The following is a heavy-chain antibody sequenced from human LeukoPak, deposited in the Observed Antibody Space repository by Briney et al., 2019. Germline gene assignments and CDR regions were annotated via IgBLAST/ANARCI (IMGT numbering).Heavy chain of an antibody. CDR1: GGSISSYY. CDR2: IYYSGST. V-gene: IGHV4-59*08. J-gene: IGHJ4*02. Sequence: SETLSLTCTVSGGSISSYYWSWIRQPPGKGLEWIGYIYYSGSTNYNPSLKSRVTISVDTSKNQFSLKLSSVTAADTAVYYCARLVVPAAPFDYWGLGTLVTVSS. D-gene: IGHD2-2*01. CDR3: ARLVVPAAPFDY.